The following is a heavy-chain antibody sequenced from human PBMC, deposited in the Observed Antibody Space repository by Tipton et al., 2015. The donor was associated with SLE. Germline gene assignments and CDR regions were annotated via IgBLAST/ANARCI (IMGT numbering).Heavy chain of an antibody. J-gene: IGHJ4*02. Sequence: TLSLTCTVSGGSISSHYWSWIRQPPGKGLEWIGYIYYSGSISYNPSLKSRVTISVDTSKDQFSLKLSSVTAADTAVYYCARGVIAARRGRFDYWGQGTLVTVSS. CDR2: IYYSGSI. CDR1: GGSISSHY. V-gene: IGHV4-59*11. CDR3: ARGVIAARRGRFDY. D-gene: IGHD6-6*01.